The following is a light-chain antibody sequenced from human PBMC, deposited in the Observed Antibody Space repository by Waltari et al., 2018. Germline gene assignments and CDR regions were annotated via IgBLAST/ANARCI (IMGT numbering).Light chain of an antibody. Sequence: EIVLPQSPASLSLSPADRATLSCRASPSVGRTLAWYQKRPGQAPRLLIYDASSRATGIPDRFSGSGSGTDFSLTISRLEPEDFAVYYCQKYGTRPATFGQGTNVEVK. CDR2: DAS. V-gene: IGKV3-20*01. J-gene: IGKJ1*01. CDR3: QKYGTRPAT. CDR1: PSVGRT.